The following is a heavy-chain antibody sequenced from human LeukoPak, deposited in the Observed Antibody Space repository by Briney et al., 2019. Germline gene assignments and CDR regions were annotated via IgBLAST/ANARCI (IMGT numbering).Heavy chain of an antibody. CDR2: IYYSGST. D-gene: IGHD5-18*01. CDR1: GGSISSYY. CDR3: ARQGGTAMAD. J-gene: IGHJ4*02. Sequence: SETLSLTCTVSGGSISSYYWSWLRQPPGKGLEWIGYIYYSGSTNYNPSLKSRVTISVDTSKNQFSLKLSSVTAADTAVYYCARQGGTAMADWGQGTLVTVSS. V-gene: IGHV4-59*08.